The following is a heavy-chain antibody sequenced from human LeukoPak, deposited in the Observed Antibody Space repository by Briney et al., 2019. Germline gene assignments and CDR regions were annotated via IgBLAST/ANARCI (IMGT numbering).Heavy chain of an antibody. V-gene: IGHV3-30-3*01. D-gene: IGHD1-7*01. CDR2: ISYDGSNK. Sequence: PGGSLRLSCAASGFTFSSYAMHLVRQAPGKGLEWVAVISYDGSNKYYADSVKGRFTISRDNSKNTLYLQMNSLRAEDTAVYYCASGPGALTGTTPSNYWGQGTLVTVSS. CDR1: GFTFSSYA. CDR3: ASGPGALTGTTPSNY. J-gene: IGHJ4*02.